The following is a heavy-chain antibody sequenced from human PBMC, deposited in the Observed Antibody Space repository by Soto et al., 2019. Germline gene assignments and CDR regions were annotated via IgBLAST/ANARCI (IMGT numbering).Heavy chain of an antibody. V-gene: IGHV4-59*08. CDR2: IDSNGGT. D-gene: IGHD3-10*01. Sequence: QVQLQESGPGLVKPSETLSLTCTVSDDSSSKYKWSWIRQPPGRRLEWIGFIDSNGGTSYNPSLQNRGTIPIDTYPKEFFLQLSSVTDADTAVYYCGRQGFGRLHGIVEVWGQGTTVTVSS. J-gene: IGHJ6*02. CDR3: GRQGFGRLHGIVEV. CDR1: DDSSSKYK.